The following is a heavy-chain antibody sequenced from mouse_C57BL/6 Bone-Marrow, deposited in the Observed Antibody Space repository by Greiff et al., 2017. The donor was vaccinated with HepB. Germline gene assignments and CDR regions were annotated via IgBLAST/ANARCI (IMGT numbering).Heavy chain of an antibody. Sequence: QVQLQQSGAELARPGASVKLSCKASGYTFTSYGISWVKQRTGQGLEWIGEIYPRSGNTYYNEKFKGKATLTADKSSSTAYMELRSLTSEDSAGYLCARLGIRAWFAYWGQGTLVTVSA. V-gene: IGHV1-81*01. CDR2: IYPRSGNT. D-gene: IGHD2-4*01. CDR1: GYTFTSYG. CDR3: ARLGIRAWFAY. J-gene: IGHJ3*01.